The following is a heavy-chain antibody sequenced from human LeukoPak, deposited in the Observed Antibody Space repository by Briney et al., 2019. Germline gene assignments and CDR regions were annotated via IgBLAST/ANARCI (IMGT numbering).Heavy chain of an antibody. V-gene: IGHV3-43*02. CDR1: GFTFDDYG. CDR3: AKDYNLNDFDY. J-gene: IGHJ4*02. CDR2: ISSDGSGT. Sequence: GGSLRLSCVASGFTFDDYGMHWVRQAPGKGLEWVAFISSDGSGTDYVDSGRGRFTISRDDHKKSLFLQMNSLRTEDTASYFCAKDYNLNDFDYWGQGTLVAVSS. D-gene: IGHD1-14*01.